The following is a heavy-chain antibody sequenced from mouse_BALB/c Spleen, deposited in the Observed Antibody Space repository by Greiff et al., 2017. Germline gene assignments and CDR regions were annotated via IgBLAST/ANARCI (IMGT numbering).Heavy chain of an antibody. Sequence: DLVKPGASVKLSCKASGYTFTSYWINWIKQRPGQGLEWIGRIAPGSGSTYYNEMFKGKATLTIDTSSSTAYLQLSSLSSEDSAVYFCARYDYDFHWYFDVWGAGTTVTVSS. CDR2: IAPGSGST. V-gene: IGHV1S41*01. CDR3: ARYDYDFHWYFDV. CDR1: GYTFTSYW. D-gene: IGHD2-4*01. J-gene: IGHJ1*01.